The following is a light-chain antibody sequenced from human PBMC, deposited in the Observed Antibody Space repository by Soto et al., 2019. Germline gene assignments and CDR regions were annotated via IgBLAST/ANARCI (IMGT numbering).Light chain of an antibody. CDR2: EVS. CDR1: SSDVGGYNY. CDR3: SSYTSSNTWV. V-gene: IGLV2-14*01. J-gene: IGLJ3*02. Sequence: QSALTQPASVSGSPGQSITISCTGTSSDVGGYNYVSWYQQHPGKAPKLMIYEVSNRPSGVSNRFSGSKSGNTASLTISRLQAEEEADYYCSSYTSSNTWVFGGGTKLTVL.